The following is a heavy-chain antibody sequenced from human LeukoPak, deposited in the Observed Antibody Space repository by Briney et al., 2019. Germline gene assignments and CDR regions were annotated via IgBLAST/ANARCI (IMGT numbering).Heavy chain of an antibody. CDR1: GGTFSSYA. CDR2: IIPILGIA. Sequence: GSSVKVSCKASGGTFSSYAISWGRQAPGQGLEWMGRIIPILGIANYAQKFQGRVTITADKSTSTAYMELSSLRSEDTAVYYCARGYGGRDYFDYWGQGTLVTVSS. CDR3: ARGYGGRDYFDY. V-gene: IGHV1-69*04. J-gene: IGHJ4*02. D-gene: IGHD4-23*01.